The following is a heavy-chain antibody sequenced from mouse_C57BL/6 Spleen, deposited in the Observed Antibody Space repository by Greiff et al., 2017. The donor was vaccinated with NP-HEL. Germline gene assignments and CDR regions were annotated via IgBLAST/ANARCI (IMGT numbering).Heavy chain of an antibody. CDR2: ISSGGDYI. D-gene: IGHD2-1*01. Sequence: EVKLMESGEGLVKPGGSLKLSCAASGFTFSSYAMSWVRQTPEKRLEWVAYISSGGDYIYYADTVKGRFTISRDNARKTLYLQMSSLKSDDTAMYYCTRDHYYGNYFDYWGQGTTLTVSS. CDR3: TRDHYYGNYFDY. V-gene: IGHV5-9-1*02. CDR1: GFTFSSYA. J-gene: IGHJ2*01.